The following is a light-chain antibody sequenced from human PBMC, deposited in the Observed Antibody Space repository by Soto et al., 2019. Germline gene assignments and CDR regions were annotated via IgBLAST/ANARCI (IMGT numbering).Light chain of an antibody. CDR2: DVS. J-gene: IGLJ2*01. Sequence: QSALTQPASVSGSPGQSITISCTGTSSDVGGYNYVSWYQQHPVKAPKLMIYDVSNRPSGVSNRFSGSKSGNTASLTISGLQAEEEADYYCSLSTSSITPVVFGGGTKLTVL. V-gene: IGLV2-14*01. CDR1: SSDVGGYNY. CDR3: SLSTSSITPVV.